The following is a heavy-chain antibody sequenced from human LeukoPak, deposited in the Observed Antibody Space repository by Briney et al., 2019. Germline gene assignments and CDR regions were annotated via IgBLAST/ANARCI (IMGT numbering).Heavy chain of an antibody. D-gene: IGHD3-3*01. CDR3: ARLREIPVFGVVTKSTSYFDY. Sequence: GGSLRLSCAASGFTFTNYWMSWVRQAPGKGLELVANLKQDRSEKYYVDSVKGRFTISRDNAKNSLYLQMNSLRAEDTAVYYCARLREIPVFGVVTKSTSYFDYWGQGTLVTVSS. CDR2: LKQDRSEK. V-gene: IGHV3-7*01. CDR1: GFTFTNYW. J-gene: IGHJ4*02.